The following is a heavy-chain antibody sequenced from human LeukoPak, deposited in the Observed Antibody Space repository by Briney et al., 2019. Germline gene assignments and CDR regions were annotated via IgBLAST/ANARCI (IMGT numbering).Heavy chain of an antibody. V-gene: IGHV3-53*01. CDR2: IFSSGPT. Sequence: GGSLRLSCAASGFNVSNNYMNWVRQAPGKGLEWVSVIFSSGPTYYADSVKGRFTISRDTSKNALYLQMNSLRAEDTAVYYCARESPMVRGVINYYYGMDVWGQGTTVTVSS. J-gene: IGHJ6*02. D-gene: IGHD3-10*01. CDR1: GFNVSNNY. CDR3: ARESPMVRGVINYYYGMDV.